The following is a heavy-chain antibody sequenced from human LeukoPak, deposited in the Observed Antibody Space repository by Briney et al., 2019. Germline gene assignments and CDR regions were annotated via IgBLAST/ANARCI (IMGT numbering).Heavy chain of an antibody. CDR3: ARNFPSGRYDSSGYYFLIGY. D-gene: IGHD3-22*01. CDR2: INPNSGGT. Sequence: ASVKVSCKASGYTFTGYYMHWVRQAPGQGLEWMGWINPNSGGTTYAQKFQGRVTMNRDTSISTAYMELSRLRSDDTAVYYCARNFPSGRYDSSGYYFLIGYWGQGTLVTVSS. CDR1: GYTFTGYY. V-gene: IGHV1-2*02. J-gene: IGHJ4*02.